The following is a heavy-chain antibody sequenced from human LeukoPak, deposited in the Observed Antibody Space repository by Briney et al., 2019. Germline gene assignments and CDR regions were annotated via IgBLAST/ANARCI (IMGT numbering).Heavy chain of an antibody. D-gene: IGHD2-15*01. Sequence: SQTLSLTCSVSGGSISSGSYYWSWIRQPAGKGLEWIGRIYTSGSTNYNPSLKSRVTISVDTSKNRFSLKLSSVTAADTAVYYCAREIVVVVAATPVTTGFDYWGQGTLVTVSS. CDR1: GGSISSGSYY. J-gene: IGHJ4*02. CDR3: AREIVVVVAATPVTTGFDY. CDR2: IYTSGST. V-gene: IGHV4-61*02.